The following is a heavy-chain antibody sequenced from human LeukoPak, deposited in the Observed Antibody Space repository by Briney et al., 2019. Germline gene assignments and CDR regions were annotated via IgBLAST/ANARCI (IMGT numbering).Heavy chain of an antibody. Sequence: GGSQRLSCAASGLTFSSYGMHWVRQAPGKGLEWVASVWFDGSNSNHRDSVKGRFIISRDNSRNTVYLQMNRLRVDDTAIYYCATDDGPNDYWGQGTLVTVSS. CDR1: GLTFSSYG. CDR2: VWFDGSNS. CDR3: ATDDGPNDY. D-gene: IGHD5-24*01. V-gene: IGHV3-33*01. J-gene: IGHJ4*02.